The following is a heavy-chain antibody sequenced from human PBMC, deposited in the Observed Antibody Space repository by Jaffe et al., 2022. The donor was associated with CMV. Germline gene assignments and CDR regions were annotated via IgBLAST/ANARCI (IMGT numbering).Heavy chain of an antibody. V-gene: IGHV3-23*04. CDR1: GFSFSASV. CDR3: VKHQIGSLMDF. D-gene: IGHD2-2*01. Sequence: EVQLVESGGGLEQPGTGRSLRLSCIASGFSFSASVMSWVRQAPGKGPEWVSTINARSGFILYADSVKGRFTISRDDSIQTLYLQMNSLRAEDTAVYYCVKHQIGSLMDFWGQGTLVTVSS. CDR2: INARSGFI. J-gene: IGHJ4*02.